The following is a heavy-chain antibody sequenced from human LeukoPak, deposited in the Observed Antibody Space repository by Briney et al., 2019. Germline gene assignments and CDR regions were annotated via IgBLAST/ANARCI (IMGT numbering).Heavy chain of an antibody. Sequence: GASVTVSCKASGYTFTGYYMHWVRQAPGQGLEWMGWINPNSGGTNYAQKFQGRVTMTRDTSISTAYMELSRLRSDDTAVYYCARGPPVEGYCSGGSCKDAFDIWGQGTMVTVSS. V-gene: IGHV1-2*02. CDR2: INPNSGGT. CDR1: GYTFTGYY. J-gene: IGHJ3*02. D-gene: IGHD2-15*01. CDR3: ARGPPVEGYCSGGSCKDAFDI.